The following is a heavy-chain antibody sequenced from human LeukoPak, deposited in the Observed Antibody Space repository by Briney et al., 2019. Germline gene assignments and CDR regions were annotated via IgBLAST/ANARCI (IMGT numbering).Heavy chain of an antibody. Sequence: AGGSLRLSCAASGFTFSSYGMHWVRQAPGKGLEWVAFIRYDGSNKYYADSVKGRFTISRDNSKNTLYLQMNSLRAEDTAVYYCAKDHSLLGIAAAEYRDHWGQGTLVTVSS. CDR3: AKDHSLLGIAAAEYRDH. D-gene: IGHD6-13*01. CDR1: GFTFSSYG. J-gene: IGHJ4*02. CDR2: IRYDGSNK. V-gene: IGHV3-30*02.